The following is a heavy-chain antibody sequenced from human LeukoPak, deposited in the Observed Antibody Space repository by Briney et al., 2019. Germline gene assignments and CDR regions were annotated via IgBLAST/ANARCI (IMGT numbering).Heavy chain of an antibody. CDR1: GYIFTHYY. CDR3: ARGTRHTYTARRRGDSDGCYFDY. Sequence: GASVKVSCKASGYIFTHYYMHWVRQAPGQGLEWMGIINPNGGSTTYAQKFQDRVTMTSDTSTTTVSMEVSSLRSDDTAVFYCARGTRHTYTARRRGDSDGCYFDYWGQGTLVTVSS. J-gene: IGHJ4*02. CDR2: INPNGGST. V-gene: IGHV1-46*01. D-gene: IGHD3-22*01.